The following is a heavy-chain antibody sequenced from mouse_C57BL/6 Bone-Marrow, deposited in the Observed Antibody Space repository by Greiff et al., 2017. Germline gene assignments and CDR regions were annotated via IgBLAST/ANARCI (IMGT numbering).Heavy chain of an antibody. CDR2: IHPNSGST. CDR1: GYTFTSYW. Sequence: QVQLQQPGAELVKPGASVKLSCKASGYTFTSYWMHWVKQRPGQGLEWIGMIHPNSGSTNYNEKFKSKATLTVDKSSSTAYMQLSSLTSEDSAVYYCAPLITTVGWYFDVWGTGTTVTVSS. V-gene: IGHV1-64*01. J-gene: IGHJ1*03. CDR3: APLITTVGWYFDV. D-gene: IGHD1-1*01.